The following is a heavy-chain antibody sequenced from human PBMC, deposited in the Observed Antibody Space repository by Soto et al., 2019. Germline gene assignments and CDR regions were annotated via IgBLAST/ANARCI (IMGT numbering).Heavy chain of an antibody. CDR3: ARVRLEAVAAYWYFDL. CDR1: GGTFSSYA. D-gene: IGHD6-19*01. Sequence: ASVKVSCKASGGTFSSYAISWVRQATGQGLEWMGWMNPNSGNTGYAQKFQGRVTMTRNTSISTAYMELSSLRSEDTAVYYCARVRLEAVAAYWYFDLWGRGTLVTVSS. CDR2: MNPNSGNT. J-gene: IGHJ2*01. V-gene: IGHV1-8*02.